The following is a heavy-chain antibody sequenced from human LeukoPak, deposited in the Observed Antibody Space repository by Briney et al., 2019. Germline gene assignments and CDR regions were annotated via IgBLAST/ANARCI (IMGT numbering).Heavy chain of an antibody. CDR3: AKDSFEQGLFDY. V-gene: IGHV3-23*01. Sequence: GGSLRLSCAASGFTFSSYAMSWVRQAPGKGLEWVSAISGSGGSTYYADSVKSRFTISRDNSKNTLYLQMNSLRAEDTAVYYCAKDSFEQGLFDYWGQGTLVTVSS. D-gene: IGHD2-15*01. J-gene: IGHJ4*02. CDR1: GFTFSSYA. CDR2: ISGSGGST.